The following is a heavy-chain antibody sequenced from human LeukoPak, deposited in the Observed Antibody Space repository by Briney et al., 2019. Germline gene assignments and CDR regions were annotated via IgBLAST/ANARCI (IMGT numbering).Heavy chain of an antibody. Sequence: ASVKVSCKASGYTFTSYGISWLRQAPGQGLEWMGWISAYNGNTNYAQKLQGRVTMTTDTSTSTAYMELRSLRSDDTAVYYCARVRDYDILTGYYTHYYYYGMDVWGQGTTVTVSS. D-gene: IGHD3-9*01. J-gene: IGHJ6*02. CDR3: ARVRDYDILTGYYTHYYYYGMDV. CDR2: ISAYNGNT. V-gene: IGHV1-18*01. CDR1: GYTFTSYG.